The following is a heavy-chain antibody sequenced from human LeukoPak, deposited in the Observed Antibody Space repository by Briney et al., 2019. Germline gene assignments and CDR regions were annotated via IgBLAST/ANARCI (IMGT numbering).Heavy chain of an antibody. J-gene: IGHJ4*02. V-gene: IGHV4-34*01. CDR1: GGSFSGYY. Sequence: SETLSLTCAVYGGSFSGYYWSWIRQPPGKGLEWIGEINHSGSTNYNPSLKSRVTIPVDTSKNQFSLKLSSVTAADTAVYYCARGDLGYSSGWYYFDYWGQGTLVTVS. CDR2: INHSGST. D-gene: IGHD6-19*01. CDR3: ARGDLGYSSGWYYFDY.